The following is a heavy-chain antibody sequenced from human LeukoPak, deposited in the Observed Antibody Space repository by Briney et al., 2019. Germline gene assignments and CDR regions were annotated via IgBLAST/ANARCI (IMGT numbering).Heavy chain of an antibody. J-gene: IGHJ4*02. D-gene: IGHD3-22*01. CDR2: INPSSGST. V-gene: IGHV1-46*01. Sequence: ASVKVSCKASGYTFTSYYMHWVRQAPGQGLEWMGIINPSSGSTSYAQKFQGRVTMTRDTSTSTVYMELSSLRSEDTAVYYCARDELYYYDSSGYFYWGQGTLVTVSS. CDR1: GYTFTSYY. CDR3: ARDELYYYDSSGYFY.